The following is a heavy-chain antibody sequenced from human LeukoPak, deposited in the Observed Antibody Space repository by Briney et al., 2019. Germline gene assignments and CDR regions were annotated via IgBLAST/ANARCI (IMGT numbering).Heavy chain of an antibody. J-gene: IGHJ4*02. V-gene: IGHV4-30-2*01. CDR3: ARAPLGGDYKGIFDY. CDR2: IYHSGST. D-gene: IGHD4-17*01. CDR1: GGSFSGYY. Sequence: ASETLSLTCAVYGGSFSGYYWSWIRQPPGKGLEWIGYIYHSGSTYYNPSLKSRVTISVDRSKNQFSLKLSSVTAADTAVYYCARAPLGGDYKGIFDYWGQGTLVTVSS.